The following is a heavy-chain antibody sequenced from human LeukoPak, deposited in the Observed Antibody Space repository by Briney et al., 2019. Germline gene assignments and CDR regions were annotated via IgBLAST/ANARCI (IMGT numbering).Heavy chain of an antibody. Sequence: GGSLRLSCAASGFTFSSYAMSWVRQAPGKGLEWVSGISGGGGSTYYADSVKGRFTSSRDNSKNTLYLQMNSLRAEDTAVYYCXXXXXXXVAXTWGYYFDYWGQGTLVTVSS. J-gene: IGHJ4*02. CDR1: GFTFSSYA. CDR2: ISGGGGST. CDR3: XXXXXXXVAXTWGYYFDY. V-gene: IGHV3-23*01. D-gene: IGHD6-19*01.